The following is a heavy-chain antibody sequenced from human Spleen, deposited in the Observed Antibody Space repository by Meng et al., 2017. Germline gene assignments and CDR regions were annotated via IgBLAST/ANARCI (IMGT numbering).Heavy chain of an antibody. D-gene: IGHD2-21*02. CDR2: IAFDGSIK. CDR1: GFTFSGYG. J-gene: IGHJ5*02. CDR3: AGEYCGGNCYPYPGYNLVDH. V-gene: IGHV3-30*02. Sequence: GESLKISCAASGFTFSGYGVHWVRQAPGKGLEWVTFIAFDGSIKYYADSVKGRFTISRDNSKNTLYLQMNSLRAEDTAVYYCAGEYCGGNCYPYPGYNLVDHWGQGSLVTVSS.